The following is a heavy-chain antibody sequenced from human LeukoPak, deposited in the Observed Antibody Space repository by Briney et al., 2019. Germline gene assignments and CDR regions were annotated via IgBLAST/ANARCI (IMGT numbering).Heavy chain of an antibody. J-gene: IGHJ4*02. CDR2: ISSSSSYI. CDR1: GFTFSSYS. Sequence: PGGSLRLSCAASGFTFSSYSMNWARQAPGKGLEWVSSISSSSSYIYYADSVKGRFTISRDNAKNSLYLQMNSLRAEDTAVYYCAREAVRGVTIDYWGQGTLVTVSS. V-gene: IGHV3-21*01. D-gene: IGHD3-10*01. CDR3: AREAVRGVTIDY.